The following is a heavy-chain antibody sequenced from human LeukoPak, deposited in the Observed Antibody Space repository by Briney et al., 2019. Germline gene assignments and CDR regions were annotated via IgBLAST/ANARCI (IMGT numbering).Heavy chain of an antibody. CDR2: IDPSDSYT. CDR1: GYSFTSYW. V-gene: IGHV5-10-1*01. Sequence: GESLKISCKGSGYSFTSYWISWVRQMPGKGLEWMGRIDPSDSYTNYSPSFQGHVTISADKSISTAYLQWSSLKASDTAMYYCARVTRGYCSGGSCYSVAWFDPWGQGTLATVSS. D-gene: IGHD2-15*01. J-gene: IGHJ5*02. CDR3: ARVTRGYCSGGSCYSVAWFDP.